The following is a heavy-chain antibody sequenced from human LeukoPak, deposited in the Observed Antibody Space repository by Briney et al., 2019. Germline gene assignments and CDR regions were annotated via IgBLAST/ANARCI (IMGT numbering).Heavy chain of an antibody. CDR2: IKSKTNGGTT. D-gene: IGHD2-15*01. CDR3: TTCLLAYSFDY. V-gene: IGHV3-15*01. CDR1: GFTFNNAW. J-gene: IGHJ4*02. Sequence: GGSLRLSCAASGFTFNNAWRSWVRQAPGKGLEWVGRIKSKTNGGTTDYAAPVKGRFTISRDDSKNTLYLQMNSLKPEDTAVYYCTTCLLAYSFDYWGQGTLVTVSS.